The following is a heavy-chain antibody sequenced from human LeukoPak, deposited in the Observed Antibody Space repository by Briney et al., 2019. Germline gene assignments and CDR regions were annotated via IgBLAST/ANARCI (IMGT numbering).Heavy chain of an antibody. Sequence: PGGSLRLSCAASGFTFSSYSMNWVRQAPGKGLEWVSSISSSSSYIYYADSVKGRFTISRDNAKDSLYLQMNSLRAEDTAVYYCARGVTPNFDYWGQGTLVTVSS. D-gene: IGHD5-18*01. CDR3: ARGVTPNFDY. CDR1: GFTFSSYS. V-gene: IGHV3-21*01. J-gene: IGHJ4*02. CDR2: ISSSSSYI.